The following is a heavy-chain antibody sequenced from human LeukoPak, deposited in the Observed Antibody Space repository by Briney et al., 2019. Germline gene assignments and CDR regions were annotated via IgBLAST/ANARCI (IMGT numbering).Heavy chain of an antibody. J-gene: IGHJ4*02. CDR1: GFTFSDYY. V-gene: IGHV3-11*01. CDR2: ISSSGSTI. Sequence: GGSLRLSCAASGFTFSDYYMSWIRQAPGKGLEWVSYISSSGSTIYYADSVKGRFTISRDNAKNSLYLQMNSLRAEDTAVYYCARDRNIAAREGLFDYWGQGTLVTVPS. CDR3: ARDRNIAAREGLFDY. D-gene: IGHD6-6*01.